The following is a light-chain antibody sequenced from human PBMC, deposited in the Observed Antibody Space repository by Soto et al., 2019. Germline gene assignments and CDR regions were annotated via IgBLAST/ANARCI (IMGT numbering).Light chain of an antibody. CDR3: CSYTSHNTCV. CDR2: DVS. CDR1: SSDVGGYNY. Sequence: QSVLTQPASVSGSPGQSITISCTGTSSDVGGYNYVSWYQQHPDKAPKLMIYDVSNRPSGVSNRFSGSKSGNTASLTISALQAEDETDYYCCSYTSHNTCVFGTGTKLTVL. V-gene: IGLV2-14*01. J-gene: IGLJ1*01.